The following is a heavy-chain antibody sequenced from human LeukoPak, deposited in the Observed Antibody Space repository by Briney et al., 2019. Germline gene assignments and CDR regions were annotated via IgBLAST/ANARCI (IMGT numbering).Heavy chain of an antibody. V-gene: IGHV1-18*01. Sequence: ASVKVSCKASGYTFTSYGISWVRQAPGQGLEWMGWISAYNGNTNYAQKLQGRVTMTRNTSISTAYMELSSLRSEDTAVCYCARGYYYDSSGYYYPLGYWGQGTLVTVSS. D-gene: IGHD3-22*01. CDR2: ISAYNGNT. CDR1: GYTFTSYG. J-gene: IGHJ4*02. CDR3: ARGYYYDSSGYYYPLGY.